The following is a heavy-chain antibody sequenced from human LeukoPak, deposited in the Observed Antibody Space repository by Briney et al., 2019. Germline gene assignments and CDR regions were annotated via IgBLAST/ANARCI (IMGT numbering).Heavy chain of an antibody. D-gene: IGHD1-26*01. CDR2: ISGSGGST. Sequence: GGTLRLSCAASGFTFSSYGMSWVRQAPGKGLEWVSGISGSGGSTYYADSVKGRFTISRDNSKNTLYLQMNSLRAEDTAVYYCAKDNRVGAHFDYWGQGTLVTVSS. CDR1: GFTFSSYG. V-gene: IGHV3-23*01. CDR3: AKDNRVGAHFDY. J-gene: IGHJ4*02.